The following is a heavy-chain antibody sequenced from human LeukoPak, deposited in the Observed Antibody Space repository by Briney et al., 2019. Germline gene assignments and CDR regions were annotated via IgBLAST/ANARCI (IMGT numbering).Heavy chain of an antibody. CDR3: AGPTTGYYYYYMDV. D-gene: IGHD1-26*01. CDR1: GYTFTGYY. V-gene: IGHV1-2*02. J-gene: IGHJ6*03. Sequence: ASVKVSCKASGYTFTGYYMHWVRQAPGQGLEWMGWINPNSGGTNYAQKFQGRVTMTRDTSISTAYMELSRLRSDDTAVYYCAGPTTGYYYYYMDVWGKGTTVTVSS. CDR2: INPNSGGT.